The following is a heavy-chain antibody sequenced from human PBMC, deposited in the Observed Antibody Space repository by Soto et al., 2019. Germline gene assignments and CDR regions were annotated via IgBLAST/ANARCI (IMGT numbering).Heavy chain of an antibody. Sequence: ASVKVSCKASGYTFTSYDINWVRQATGQGLEWMGWMNPNSGNTGYAQKFQGRVTMTRNTSISTAYMELSSLRSEDTAVYYCARRYCSSTSCPDAFDIWGQGTMVTVS. CDR3: ARRYCSSTSCPDAFDI. V-gene: IGHV1-8*01. CDR2: MNPNSGNT. CDR1: GYTFTSYD. D-gene: IGHD2-2*01. J-gene: IGHJ3*02.